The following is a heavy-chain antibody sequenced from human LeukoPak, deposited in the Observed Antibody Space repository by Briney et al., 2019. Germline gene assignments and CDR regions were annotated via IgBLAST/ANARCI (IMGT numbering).Heavy chain of an antibody. CDR3: AKGWGTLDY. Sequence: RRSLRLSCAASGFTFSSYGMHWVRQAPGKGLEWVALISYDGSNKYYADSVKGRFTISRDNSKDTLYLQMNTLRAEDTAVYYCAKGWGTLDYWGQGTLVSVSS. CDR1: GFTFSSYG. J-gene: IGHJ4*02. D-gene: IGHD1-14*01. CDR2: ISYDGSNK. V-gene: IGHV3-30*18.